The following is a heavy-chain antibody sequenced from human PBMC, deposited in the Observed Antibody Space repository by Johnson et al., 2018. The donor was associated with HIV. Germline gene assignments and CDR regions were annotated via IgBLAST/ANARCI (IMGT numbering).Heavy chain of an antibody. CDR3: ARSQYYNFWSGYFGREESQGGFDV. D-gene: IGHD3-3*01. CDR1: GFTFSDYY. V-gene: IGHV3-11*04. CDR2: ISTITNTV. J-gene: IGHJ3*01. Sequence: QVQLVESGGGLVKPGGSLRLSCAASGFTFSDYYMSWIHQAPGKGLEWLSYISTITNTVFYAGSVQGRFTISRDHSTNTRSLQMNSLGAEDTAVYYCARSQYYNFWSGYFGREESQGGFDVWGQGTMVTVSS.